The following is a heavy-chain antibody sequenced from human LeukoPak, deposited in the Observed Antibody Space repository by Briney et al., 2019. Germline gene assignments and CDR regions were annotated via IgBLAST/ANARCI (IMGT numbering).Heavy chain of an antibody. CDR2: IYHSGST. D-gene: IGHD3-22*01. CDR1: GGSISSGGYS. V-gene: IGHV4-30-2*01. Sequence: SQTLSLTCAVSGGSISSGGYSWSWIRQPPGKGLEWIGYIYHSGSTNYNPSLKSRVTISVDTSKNQFSLKLSSVTAADTAVYYCARGRPWYYYDSSGYWFDYWGQGTLVTVSS. CDR3: ARGRPWYYYDSSGYWFDY. J-gene: IGHJ4*02.